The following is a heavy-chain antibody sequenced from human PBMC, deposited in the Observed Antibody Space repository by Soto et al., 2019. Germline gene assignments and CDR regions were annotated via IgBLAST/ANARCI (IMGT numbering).Heavy chain of an antibody. V-gene: IGHV5-51*01. CDR1: GYTFTNYW. CDR3: ARHGTVTPLLFDY. Sequence: PGESLKISCKGSGYTFTNYWIGWVRQMPGKGPEWMGIIYPGDSDTRYSPSFQGQVTISADKSISTAYLQWSSLKASDTAMYYCARHGTVTPLLFDYWGQGTLVTVSS. CDR2: IYPGDSDT. J-gene: IGHJ4*02. D-gene: IGHD4-17*01.